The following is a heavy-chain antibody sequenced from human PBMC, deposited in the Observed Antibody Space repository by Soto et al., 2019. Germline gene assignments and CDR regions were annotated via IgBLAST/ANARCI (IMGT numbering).Heavy chain of an antibody. CDR2: IGGTGART. CDR1: GFAFSFYA. Sequence: PGGSLRLSCVVSGFAFSFYAMTWVRQAPGKGLEWVSGIGGTGARTHYADSVKARFTISRDNSKNTLYLQMNSLRAEDTAVYYCTGTYSSNWYAGNWGQGTLVTVSS. D-gene: IGHD6-13*01. V-gene: IGHV3-23*01. J-gene: IGHJ4*02. CDR3: TGTYSSNWYAGN.